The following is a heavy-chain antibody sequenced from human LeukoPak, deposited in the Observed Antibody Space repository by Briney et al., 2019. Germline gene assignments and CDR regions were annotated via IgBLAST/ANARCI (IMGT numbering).Heavy chain of an antibody. CDR1: GGTFSNCA. V-gene: IGHV1-69*01. J-gene: IGHJ6*03. CDR2: ITPMLGTP. Sequence: SVKVSCKASGGTFSNCAFSWVRQAPGQGLGWVGGITPMLGTPKYAQSFQGGVTITADETTRTAYMELNSLRSDDTAVYYCARTVANMPSRPTYSYFYVDVWGKGTTVTVSS. CDR3: ARTVANMPSRPTYSYFYVDV. D-gene: IGHD4-23*01.